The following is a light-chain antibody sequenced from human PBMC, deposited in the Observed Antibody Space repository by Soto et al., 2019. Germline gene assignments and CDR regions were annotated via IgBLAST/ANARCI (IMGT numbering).Light chain of an antibody. J-gene: IGLJ1*01. CDR3: QSYDSSLSGYV. V-gene: IGLV1-40*01. CDR1: SSKSGEVM. CDR2: GNS. Sequence: QSVLTQPPSVSGAPGQRVTISCTGSSSKSGEVMMYTGTSSFQEQPPKLLIYGNSNRPSGVPDRFSGSKSGTSASLAITGLQAEDEADYYCQSYDSSLSGYVFGTGTKLTVL.